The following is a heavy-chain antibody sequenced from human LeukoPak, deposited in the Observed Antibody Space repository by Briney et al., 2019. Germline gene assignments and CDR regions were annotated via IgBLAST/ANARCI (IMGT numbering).Heavy chain of an antibody. V-gene: IGHV3-23*01. CDR1: GFTFSSYA. J-gene: IGHJ4*02. Sequence: TGGSLRLSCAASGFTFSSYAMSWVRQAPGKGLEWVSAISGSGGSTYYADSVKGRFTISRDSSKNTLYLQMNSLRAEDTAVYYCAKVGVVVPAANYYFDYWGQGTLVTVSS. CDR3: AKVGVVVPAANYYFDY. D-gene: IGHD2-2*01. CDR2: ISGSGGST.